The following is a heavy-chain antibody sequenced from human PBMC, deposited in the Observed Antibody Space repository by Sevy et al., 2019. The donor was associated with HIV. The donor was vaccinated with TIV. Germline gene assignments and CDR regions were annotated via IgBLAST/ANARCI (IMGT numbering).Heavy chain of an antibody. V-gene: IGHV3-7*03. Sequence: GGSLRLSCAASGFTFSNYWMTWVRQAPGKGLEWVANIKRDGSEKYYVASVKGRFTISRDNAKNSLYMQMNSLRAEDTAVYYCARDCNSASCLWGLDVWGQGTTVPVSS. CDR1: GFTFSNYW. CDR2: IKRDGSEK. J-gene: IGHJ6*02. CDR3: ARDCNSASCLWGLDV. D-gene: IGHD2-2*01.